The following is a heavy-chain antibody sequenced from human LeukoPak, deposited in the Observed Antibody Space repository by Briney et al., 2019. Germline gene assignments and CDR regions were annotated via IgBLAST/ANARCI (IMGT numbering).Heavy chain of an antibody. CDR3: ARGMSPDIVVVPAAWDYYYYYGMDV. D-gene: IGHD2-2*01. Sequence: GASVKVSCKASGYTFTCYDINWVRQATGQGLEWMGWMNPNSGNTGYAQKFQGRVTMTRNTSISTAYMELSSLRSEDTAVYYCARGMSPDIVVVPAAWDYYYYYGMDVWGQGTTVTVSS. J-gene: IGHJ6*02. CDR1: GYTFTCYD. CDR2: MNPNSGNT. V-gene: IGHV1-8*01.